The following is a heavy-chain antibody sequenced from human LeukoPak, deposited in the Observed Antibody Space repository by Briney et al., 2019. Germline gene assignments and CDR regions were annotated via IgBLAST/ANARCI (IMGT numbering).Heavy chain of an antibody. J-gene: IGHJ5*02. CDR1: GGSFSGYY. CDR2: INHSGST. Sequence: PSETLSLTCAVYGGSFSGYYWSWIRQPPGKGLEWIGEINHSGSTNYNPSLKSRVTISVDTSKSQFSLKLSSVTAADTAVYYCARRGHSSSWYGNWFDPWGQGTLVTVSS. V-gene: IGHV4-34*01. D-gene: IGHD6-13*01. CDR3: ARRGHSSSWYGNWFDP.